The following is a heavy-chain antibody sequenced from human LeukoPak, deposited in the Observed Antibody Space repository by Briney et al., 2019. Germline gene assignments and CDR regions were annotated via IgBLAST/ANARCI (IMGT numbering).Heavy chain of an antibody. CDR3: ARQDDILTGYYSY. Sequence: GGSLRLSCAASGFTFSSYWMYWVRQAPGKGLVWVSRINTDGSSTSYADSVKGRFTISRDNAKNTLYLQMNSLRAEDTAVYYCARQDDILTGYYSYWGQGTLVTVSS. CDR1: GFTFSSYW. J-gene: IGHJ4*02. CDR2: INTDGSST. D-gene: IGHD3-9*01. V-gene: IGHV3-74*01.